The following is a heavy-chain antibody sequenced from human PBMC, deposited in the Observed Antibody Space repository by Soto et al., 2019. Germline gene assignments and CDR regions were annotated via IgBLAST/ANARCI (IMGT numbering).Heavy chain of an antibody. V-gene: IGHV3-30*18. CDR2: ISYDGSDK. CDR1: GFTFNTYG. D-gene: IGHD2-2*02. CDR3: AKSPNFYCSSPNCYKFYFDF. Sequence: QEQLVESGGGVVQPGRSLRLSCAASGFTFNTYGMHWVRQAPGKGLEWVAVISYDGSDKYYADSVKGRFIISGDNSKNTLYLQMNSLRAEDTAIYYCAKSPNFYCSSPNCYKFYFDFWGQGALVTVSS. J-gene: IGHJ4*02.